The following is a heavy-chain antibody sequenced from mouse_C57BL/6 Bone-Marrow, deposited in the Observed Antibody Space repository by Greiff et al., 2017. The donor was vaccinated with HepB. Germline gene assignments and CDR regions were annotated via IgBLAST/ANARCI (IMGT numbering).Heavy chain of an antibody. Sequence: QVQLKQSGPELVKPGASVKISCKASGYAFSSSWMNWVKQRPGKGLEWIGRIYPGDGDTNYNGKFKGKATLTADKSSSTAYMQLSSLTSEDSAVYFCARELRWGMAYWGQGTLVTVSA. CDR2: IYPGDGDT. CDR3: ARELRWGMAY. J-gene: IGHJ3*01. V-gene: IGHV1-82*01. CDR1: GYAFSSSW. D-gene: IGHD1-1*02.